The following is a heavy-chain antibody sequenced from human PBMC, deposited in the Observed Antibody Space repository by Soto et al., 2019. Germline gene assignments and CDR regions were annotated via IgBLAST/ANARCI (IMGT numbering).Heavy chain of an antibody. Sequence: PSQTLSLTCAISGDSVSSNSAAWNWIRQSPSRGLEWLGRTYYRSKWYNDYAVSVKSRITINPDTSKNQFSLQLNSVTPEDTAVYYRARRGEIAAAGTEYYYYMDVWGKGTTVTVSS. CDR3: ARRGEIAAAGTEYYYYMDV. J-gene: IGHJ6*03. V-gene: IGHV6-1*01. D-gene: IGHD6-13*01. CDR1: GDSVSSNSAA. CDR2: TYYRSKWYN.